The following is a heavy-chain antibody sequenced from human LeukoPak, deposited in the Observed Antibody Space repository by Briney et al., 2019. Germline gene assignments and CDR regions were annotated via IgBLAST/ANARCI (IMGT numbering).Heavy chain of an antibody. CDR2: IWYDGSNK. CDR1: GFTFSSYG. CDR3: ARVVGSSWGDYFDY. V-gene: IGHV3-33*01. D-gene: IGHD6-13*01. J-gene: IGHJ4*02. Sequence: GGSLRLSCAASGFTFSSYGMHWVRQAPGKGLEWVAVIWYDGSNKYYADSVKGRFTISRDNSKNTPYLQMNSLRAEDTAVYYCARVVGSSWGDYFDYWGQGTLVTVSS.